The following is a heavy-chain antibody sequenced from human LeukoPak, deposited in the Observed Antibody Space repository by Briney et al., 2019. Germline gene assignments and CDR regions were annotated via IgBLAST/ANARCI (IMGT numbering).Heavy chain of an antibody. D-gene: IGHD3-22*01. J-gene: IGHJ4*02. Sequence: GGSLRLSCAASGFTFSSYWMHWVRQVPGKGLVWVSRINSDGSSTDYADSVKGRFTISRDNAKNTVYLQMNSLRAEDTAVYYCARDHSSGYSDYWGQGTLVTVSS. CDR3: ARDHSSGYSDY. CDR1: GFTFSSYW. V-gene: IGHV3-74*01. CDR2: INSDGSST.